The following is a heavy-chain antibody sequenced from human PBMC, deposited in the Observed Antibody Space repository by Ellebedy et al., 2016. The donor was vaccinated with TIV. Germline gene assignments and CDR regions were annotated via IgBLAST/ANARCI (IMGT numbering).Heavy chain of an antibody. V-gene: IGHV4-34*01. CDR3: ASRGVAVQGADY. Sequence: MPSETLSLTCAVYGGSFSGYYWSWIRQPPGKGLEWIGEINHSGSTNYNPSLKSRVTISVDTSKTQFSLNLSSVTAADTAVYYCASRGVAVQGADYWGQGTLVTVSS. CDR1: GGSFSGYY. D-gene: IGHD3-10*01. CDR2: INHSGST. J-gene: IGHJ4*02.